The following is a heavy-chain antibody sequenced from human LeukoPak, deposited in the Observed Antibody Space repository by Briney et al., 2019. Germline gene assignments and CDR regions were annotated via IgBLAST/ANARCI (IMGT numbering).Heavy chain of an antibody. CDR1: GFTFSSYW. Sequence: GGSLRLSCAASGFTFSSYWMHWVRQAPGKGLVWVSRINTEGSSTSYADSVKGRFTISRDNAKNTLYLQMNSLRAEDTAVYYCARAGLLSYYYYYYMDVWGKGTTVTVSS. D-gene: IGHD2-15*01. V-gene: IGHV3-74*01. J-gene: IGHJ6*03. CDR2: INTEGSST. CDR3: ARAGLLSYYYYYYMDV.